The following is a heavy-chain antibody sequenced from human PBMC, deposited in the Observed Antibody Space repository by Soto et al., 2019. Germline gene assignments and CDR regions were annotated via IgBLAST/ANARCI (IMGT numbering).Heavy chain of an antibody. CDR2: MNPNSGNT. J-gene: IGHJ4*02. D-gene: IGHD2-2*01. CDR1: GYTFTSYD. Sequence: QVQLVQSGAEVKKPGASVKVSCKASGYTFTSYDINWVRQATGQGLEWMGWMNPNSGNTVYAQKFQGRVTMTRNTSISTAYMELSSLRSEDTAVYYCATNYCSSTSCSYYFDYWGQGTLVTVSS. CDR3: ATNYCSSTSCSYYFDY. V-gene: IGHV1-8*01.